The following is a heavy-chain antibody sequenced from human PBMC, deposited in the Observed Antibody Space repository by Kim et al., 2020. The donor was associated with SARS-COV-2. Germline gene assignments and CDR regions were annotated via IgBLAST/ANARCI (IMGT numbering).Heavy chain of an antibody. CDR3: ARGRTTLTP. CDR2: DGSGK. V-gene: IGHV3-7*03. Sequence: DGSGKSYVDSVKGRFTISRDNAKNLLYLQLNSLRVEDTAVYYCARGRTTLTPWGQGTLVSVSS. D-gene: IGHD4-4*01. J-gene: IGHJ5*02.